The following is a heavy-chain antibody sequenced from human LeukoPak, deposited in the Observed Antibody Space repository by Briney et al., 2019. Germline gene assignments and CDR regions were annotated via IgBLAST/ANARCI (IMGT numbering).Heavy chain of an antibody. J-gene: IGHJ5*02. D-gene: IGHD2-21*02. V-gene: IGHV4-34*01. CDR2: INHSGST. CDR3: ARAAYCGGGCYGWFDP. CDR1: GGSFSGYY. Sequence: SETLSLTCAVYGGSFSGYYWSWIRQPPGKGLEWIGEINHSGSTNYNPSLKSRVTISVDTSKNQFSLKLSSVTAADTAVYYCARAAYCGGGCYGWFDPWGQGTLVTVSS.